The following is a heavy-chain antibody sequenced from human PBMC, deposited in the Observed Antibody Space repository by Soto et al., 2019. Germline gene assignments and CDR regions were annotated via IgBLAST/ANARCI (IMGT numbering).Heavy chain of an antibody. CDR3: AKDTGPN. CDR2: ISWNSNTI. CDR1: GFTFDNDA. Sequence: SLRPSCAPSGFTFDNDAMHWVRQAPGKGLEWVSGISWNSNTIAYADSVKGRFTISRDNAKNSLYLQMNSLRAEDTAFYYCAKDTGPNWGQGTLVTVPQ. V-gene: IGHV3-9*01. J-gene: IGHJ4*02.